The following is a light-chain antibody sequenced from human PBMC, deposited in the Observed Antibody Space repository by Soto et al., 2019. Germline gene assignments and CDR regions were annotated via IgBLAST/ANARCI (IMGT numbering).Light chain of an antibody. CDR2: EGS. CDR1: SRDVGRYNL. CDR3: CSYARSSTLV. Sequence: QSALTQPASVSGSPGQSITISCTGTSRDVGRYNLVSWYQQHPGKAPKLIIYEGSKGPSGVSNRFSGSKSGNTASLTISGLQAEDEADYYCCSYARSSTLVFGGATKLTVL. J-gene: IGLJ2*01. V-gene: IGLV2-23*01.